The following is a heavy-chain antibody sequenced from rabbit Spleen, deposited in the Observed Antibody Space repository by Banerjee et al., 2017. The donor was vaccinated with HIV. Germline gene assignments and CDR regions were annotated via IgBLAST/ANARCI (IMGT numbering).Heavy chain of an antibody. J-gene: IGHJ6*01. V-gene: IGHV1S40*01. CDR2: IYGGSLLTT. CDR3: ARDAGSSFSSYGMDL. D-gene: IGHD8-1*01. Sequence: QSLEESGGDLVKPGASLTLTCTASGFSFSARYYMCWVRQAPGKGLQWIACIYGGSLLTTYYASWAKGRFTISKTSSTTVTLQMTSLTAADTATYFCARDAGSSFSSYGMDLWGQGTLVTVS. CDR1: GFSFSARYY.